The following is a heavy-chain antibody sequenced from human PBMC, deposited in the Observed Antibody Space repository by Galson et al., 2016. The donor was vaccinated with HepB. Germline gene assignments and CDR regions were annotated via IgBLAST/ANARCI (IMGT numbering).Heavy chain of an antibody. CDR1: GDSISSYF. CDR2: IHTAGST. Sequence: ATQFLTSTVAGDSISSYFWCWLRQPAGKGQEWSGRIHTAGSTNYNPTLKSRVTMSVDTSNNQFSLKLSSVNAADTAVYYCARMFSSGWYVGWTGFAPGGHVTLVTVSS. J-gene: IGHJ5*02. CDR3: ARMFSSGWYVGWTGFAP. D-gene: IGHD6-19*01. V-gene: IGHV4-4*07.